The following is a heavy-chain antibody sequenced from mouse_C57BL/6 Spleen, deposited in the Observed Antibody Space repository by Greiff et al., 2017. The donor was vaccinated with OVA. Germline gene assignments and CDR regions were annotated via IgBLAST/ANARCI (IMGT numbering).Heavy chain of an antibody. CDR1: GFTFSDYG. CDR3: ARGGYDYDDYAMDY. V-gene: IGHV5-17*01. J-gene: IGHJ4*01. D-gene: IGHD2-4*01. Sequence: EVQLVESGGGLVKPGGSLKLSCAASGFTFSDYGMHWVRQAPEKGLEWVAYISSGSSTIYYADTVKGRFTISRDNAKNTLFLQMTSLRSEDTAMYYCARGGYDYDDYAMDYWGQGTSVTVSS. CDR2: ISSGSSTI.